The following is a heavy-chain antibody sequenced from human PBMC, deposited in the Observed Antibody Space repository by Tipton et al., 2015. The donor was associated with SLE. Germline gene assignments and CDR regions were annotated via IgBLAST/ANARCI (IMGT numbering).Heavy chain of an antibody. CDR1: GGTFSSHA. CDR3: ASDAYEAQFPYFYYMDV. J-gene: IGHJ6*03. V-gene: IGHV1-69*05. D-gene: IGHD5-12*01. Sequence: QSGAEVKMPGSSVKVSCKASGGTFSSHAINWVRQAPGQGLEWMGGITPVVPTADYAQKFQGRVTITTDESKSIAYMELSSLKSEDTAIYYCASDAYEAQFPYFYYMDVWGNGTPVTVSS. CDR2: ITPVVPTA.